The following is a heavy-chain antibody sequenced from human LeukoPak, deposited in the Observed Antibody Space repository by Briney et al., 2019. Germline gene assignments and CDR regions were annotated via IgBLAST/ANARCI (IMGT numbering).Heavy chain of an antibody. Sequence: PGGSLRLSCAASGFTFTDYWMSWVRQAPGKGLEWVASIKQDGSDKHYVDSVKGRFTISRDNAKNSQYLQMSSLRPEDTAVYFCARGGRHAVTAIVCDHFDSWDQGTLVTVSS. CDR2: IKQDGSDK. J-gene: IGHJ4*02. CDR3: ARGGRHAVTAIVCDHFDS. V-gene: IGHV3-7*01. D-gene: IGHD4-23*01. CDR1: GFTFTDYW.